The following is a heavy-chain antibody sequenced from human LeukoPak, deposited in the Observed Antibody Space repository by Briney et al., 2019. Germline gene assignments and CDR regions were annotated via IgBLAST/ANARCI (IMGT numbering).Heavy chain of an antibody. V-gene: IGHV4-4*02. CDR2: IYHSGST. Sequence: SETLSLTCAVSGGSISSNNWWSWVRQPPGKGLEWIGEIYHSGSTNYNPSLKSRVTISVDKSKNQFPLKLSSVTAADTAVYYCARAYSSSSELDYWGQGTLVTVSS. CDR3: ARAYSSSSELDY. J-gene: IGHJ4*02. D-gene: IGHD6-6*01. CDR1: GGSISSNNW.